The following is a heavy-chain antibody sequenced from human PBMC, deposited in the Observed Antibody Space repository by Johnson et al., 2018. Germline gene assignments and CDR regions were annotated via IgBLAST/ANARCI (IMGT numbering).Heavy chain of an antibody. J-gene: IGHJ1*01. Sequence: EVQLVETGGGFVQPGRSLRLSCTGSGFTFGDYAMSWFRQAPGTGLEGVGFIRSKAYGGTTEYAASVKGRFTISRDDSKSIAYLQINSLKTEDTAVYYCSRVRSRNAAEYFQHWGQGTLVTVSS. CDR2: IRSKAYGGTT. V-gene: IGHV3-49*03. CDR3: SRVRSRNAAEYFQH. CDR1: GFTFGDYA.